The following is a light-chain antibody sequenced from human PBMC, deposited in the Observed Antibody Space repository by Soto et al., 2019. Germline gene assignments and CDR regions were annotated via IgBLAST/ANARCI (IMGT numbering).Light chain of an antibody. Sequence: QSVLTQPPSASGTPGQRVTISCSGSSSNIGSNTVNWYQQLPGTAPKLLIYSNNQRPSGVPDRFSGSKTGPSASLAISGLQSEDEADYDCAAWDHSLTGVVFGGGAKLTVL. CDR1: SSNIGSNT. CDR2: SNN. J-gene: IGLJ2*01. V-gene: IGLV1-44*01. CDR3: AAWDHSLTGVV.